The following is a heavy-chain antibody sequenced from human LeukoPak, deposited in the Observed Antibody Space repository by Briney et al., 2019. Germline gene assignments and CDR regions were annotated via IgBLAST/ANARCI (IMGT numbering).Heavy chain of an antibody. Sequence: SVKVSCEASGDAFNSCAISWVRQAPGQGLEWMGRIIPILRKTNYAQKFQGRVTMTRDTSTSTVYMELSSLRSEDTAVYYCARSGSSGWYHFDLWGRGTLVTVSS. J-gene: IGHJ2*01. CDR3: ARSGSSGWYHFDL. D-gene: IGHD6-19*01. V-gene: IGHV1-69*04. CDR2: IIPILRKT. CDR1: GDAFNSCA.